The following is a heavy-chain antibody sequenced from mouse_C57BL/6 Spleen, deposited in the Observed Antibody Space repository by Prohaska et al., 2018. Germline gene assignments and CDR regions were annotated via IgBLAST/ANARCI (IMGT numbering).Heavy chain of an antibody. J-gene: IGHJ1*03. V-gene: IGHV1-55*01. D-gene: IGHD1-1*01. CDR1: GYTFTSYW. CDR2: IYPGSGST. CDR3: ARKDYYGSSYYFDV. Sequence: QVQLQQPGAELVKPGASVKMSCKASGYTFTSYWITWVKQRPGQGLEWIGDIYPGSGSTNYDEKFKSKATLTVDTSSSTAYMQLSSLTSEDSAVYYCARKDYYGSSYYFDVWGTGTTVTVSS.